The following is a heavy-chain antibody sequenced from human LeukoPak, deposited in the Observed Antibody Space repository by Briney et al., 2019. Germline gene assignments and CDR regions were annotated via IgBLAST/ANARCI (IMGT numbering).Heavy chain of an antibody. V-gene: IGHV4-39*01. CDR2: IYYSGST. Sequence: PSETLSLTCTVSGGSISSSSYYWGWIRQPSGKGLEWIGSIYYSGSTYYNPSLKSRVTISVDTSKNQFSLKLSSVTAADTAVYYCARIARDYYDSSGFYYWGQGTLVTVSS. CDR3: ARIARDYYDSSGFYY. CDR1: GGSISSSSYY. D-gene: IGHD3-22*01. J-gene: IGHJ4*02.